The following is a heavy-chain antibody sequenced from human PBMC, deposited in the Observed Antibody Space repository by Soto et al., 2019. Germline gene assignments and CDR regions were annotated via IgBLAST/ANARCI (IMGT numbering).Heavy chain of an antibody. D-gene: IGHD5-12*01. CDR3: AKSPRGEMATD. CDR2: INTYNGMT. V-gene: IGHV1-18*01. J-gene: IGHJ4*02. Sequence: QVQLVQSGGEVKKPGASVTVSFKASGYTFINYHITWVRQAPGQGLEWMAWINTYNGMTDYAQKFQGRVTMTGDTSTSTAYMELRNLGSDDTAVYFCAKSPRGEMATDWGQGTLVTVSS. CDR1: GYTFINYH.